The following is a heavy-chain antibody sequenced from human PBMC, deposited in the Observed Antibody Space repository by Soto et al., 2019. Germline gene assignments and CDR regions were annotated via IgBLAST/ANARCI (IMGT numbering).Heavy chain of an antibody. D-gene: IGHD6-25*01. J-gene: IGHJ4*02. Sequence: QLQLQEWGPGLVNPSETLSLTCTVSGDSIRNNYYWAGIRKTPGKGLEWIGSITNSGTTSYHPNVKCRVTMYVDTSKNQFSLKRRSVTAEDTAVYYCARYINSMSGYDDDWGQGTLVTVSS. CDR3: ARYINSMSGYDDD. V-gene: IGHV4-39*01. CDR2: ITNSGTT. CDR1: GDSIRNNYY.